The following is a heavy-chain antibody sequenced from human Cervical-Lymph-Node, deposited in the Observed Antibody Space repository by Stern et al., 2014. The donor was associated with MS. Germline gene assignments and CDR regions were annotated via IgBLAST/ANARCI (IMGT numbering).Heavy chain of an antibody. Sequence: LVQYGAEVKKPGASVKVSWKASGYTFTSYGITWVGKAPGQGLEWMGWIRAYNGNTNYAQKVQGRVTMTTDISTSTAYMELRSLRSDDTAVYYCARLSSGWYRGTITFDYWGQGTLVTVSS. CDR2: IRAYNGNT. CDR3: ARLSSGWYRGTITFDY. V-gene: IGHV1-18*01. D-gene: IGHD6-19*01. CDR1: GYTFTSYG. J-gene: IGHJ4*02.